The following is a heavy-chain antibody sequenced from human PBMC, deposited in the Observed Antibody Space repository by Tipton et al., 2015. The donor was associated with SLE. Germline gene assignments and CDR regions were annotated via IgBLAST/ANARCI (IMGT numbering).Heavy chain of an antibody. D-gene: IGHD3-9*01. V-gene: IGHV3-48*01. Sequence: SLRLSCAASGFTFSSYSMNLVRQAPGKVLVRVSYISSSSSTIYYADSVKGRFTISRDNAKNSLYLQMNSLRAEDTAVYYCARDPRIRYFDWLFPNWFDPWGQATLVIVCS. CDR3: ARDPRIRYFDWLFPNWFDP. CDR1: GFTFSSYS. CDR2: ISSSSSTI. J-gene: IGHJ5*02.